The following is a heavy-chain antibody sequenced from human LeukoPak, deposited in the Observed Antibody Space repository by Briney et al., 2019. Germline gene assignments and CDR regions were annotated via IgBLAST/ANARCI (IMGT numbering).Heavy chain of an antibody. J-gene: IGHJ3*02. CDR3: ARRTDI. Sequence: SETLSLTCTVSGGSVSSYYWSWLRQPAGEGLEWIGRIYTSGSTNYNPSLKSRVTISVDTSKNQFSLKLSSVTAADTAVYYCARRTDIWGQGTMVTVSS. CDR2: IYTSGST. CDR1: GGSVSSYY. V-gene: IGHV4-4*07.